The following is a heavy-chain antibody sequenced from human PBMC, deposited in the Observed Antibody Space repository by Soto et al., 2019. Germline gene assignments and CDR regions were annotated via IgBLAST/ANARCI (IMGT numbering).Heavy chain of an antibody. J-gene: IGHJ3*02. CDR2: ISAYNGNT. CDR1: GYTFTSYG. CDR3: AREHMEIAFEI. D-gene: IGHD3-3*01. V-gene: IGHV1-18*01. Sequence: ASVKVSCKASGYTFTSYGISWVRQAPGQGLEWMGWISAYNGNTNYAQKLQGRVTMTTDTSTSPAYMELRSLRFDDTAVDYCAREHMEIAFEIWGQGTMVTVSS.